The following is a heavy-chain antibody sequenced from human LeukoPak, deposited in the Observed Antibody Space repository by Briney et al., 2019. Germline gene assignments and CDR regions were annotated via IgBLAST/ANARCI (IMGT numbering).Heavy chain of an antibody. Sequence: ASVKVSCKASGYTFTSYAMHWVRQAPGQRLEWMGWINAGNGNTKYSQKFQGRVTITRDTSASTAYMELSSLRSEDTAVHYCARDQAMGYFDYWGQGTLVTVSS. CDR2: INAGNGNT. CDR3: ARDQAMGYFDY. CDR1: GYTFTSYA. D-gene: IGHD5-18*01. V-gene: IGHV1-3*01. J-gene: IGHJ4*02.